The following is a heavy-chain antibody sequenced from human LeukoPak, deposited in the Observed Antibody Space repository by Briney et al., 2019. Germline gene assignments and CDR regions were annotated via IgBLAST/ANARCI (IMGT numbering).Heavy chain of an antibody. CDR1: GFTVSSNY. J-gene: IGHJ6*02. D-gene: IGHD3-22*01. CDR3: ARDYYYDSRGYPSDCYYGMDV. V-gene: IGHV3-53*01. CDR2: IYSGGST. Sequence: GGSLRLSCAASGFTVSSNYMSWVRQAPGKGLEWVSVIYSGGSTYYADSVKGRFTISRDNSKNTLYLQMNSLRAEDTAVYYCARDYYYDSRGYPSDCYYGMDVWGQGTTVTVSS.